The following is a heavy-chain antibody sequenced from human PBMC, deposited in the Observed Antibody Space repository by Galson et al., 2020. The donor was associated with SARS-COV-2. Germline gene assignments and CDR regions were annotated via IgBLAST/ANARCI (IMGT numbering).Heavy chain of an antibody. Sequence: QAGGSLRLSCAASGFTFGNYAMHWVRQAPGKGLEWVSGISANGDDKGYADSVKGRITISRDNGKNSLFLQMNRLRSEDTALYYCAKTSGPSISLAHCSSFTCPDYYFDYWGQGTLVTVPS. CDR1: GFTFGNYA. J-gene: IGHJ4*02. V-gene: IGHV3-9*01. CDR3: AKTSGPSISLAHCSSFTCPDYYFDY. CDR2: ISANGDDK. D-gene: IGHD2-2*01.